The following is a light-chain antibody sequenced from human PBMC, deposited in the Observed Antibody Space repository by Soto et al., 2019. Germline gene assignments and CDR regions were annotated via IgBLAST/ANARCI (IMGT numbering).Light chain of an antibody. J-gene: IGKJ5*01. CDR1: QSISNY. CDR2: GAT. CDR3: HQTYSPPLT. Sequence: DVHMTQCRSALSASGGDRVTITFLSSQSISNYLNWYQQNPGKPPRVLIYGATNVQSGVPSRFSGSGSGTDFTLTISNLRPEDFATYYCHQTYSPPLTFGQGTRLEIK. V-gene: IGKV1-39*01.